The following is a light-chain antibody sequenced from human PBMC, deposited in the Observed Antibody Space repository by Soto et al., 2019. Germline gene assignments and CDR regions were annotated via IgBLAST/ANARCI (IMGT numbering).Light chain of an antibody. J-gene: IGLJ2*01. V-gene: IGLV2-8*01. CDR3: SSYAGNNGVL. CDR2: EGN. CDR1: SSDVGGYDY. Sequence: QSVLTQPPSASGSPGQSVTISCTGTSSDVGGYDYVSWYQQHPGKAPNLIIYEGNNRPSGVPDRFSGSKSGNTASLTVSGLEAEDEADYYCSSYAGNNGVLFGGGTKLTVL.